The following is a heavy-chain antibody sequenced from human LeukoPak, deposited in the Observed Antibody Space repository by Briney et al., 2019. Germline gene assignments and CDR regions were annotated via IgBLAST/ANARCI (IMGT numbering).Heavy chain of an antibody. CDR3: ARDGGIAVAGTLDY. CDR1: GFTFSNYA. V-gene: IGHV3-33*08. CDR2: IWYGGSNK. J-gene: IGHJ4*02. Sequence: GRSLRLSCAASGFTFSNYAMHWVRQAPGKGLEWVAVIWYGGSNKYYADSVKGRFTISRDNSKNTLYLQMNSLRAEDTAVYYCARDGGIAVAGTLDYWGQGTLVTVSS. D-gene: IGHD6-19*01.